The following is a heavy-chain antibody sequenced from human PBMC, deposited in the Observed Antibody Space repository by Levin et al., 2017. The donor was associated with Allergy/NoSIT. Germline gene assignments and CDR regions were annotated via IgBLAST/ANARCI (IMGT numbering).Heavy chain of an antibody. CDR1: GLSFSTYG. J-gene: IGHJ4*02. CDR3: ARVEYGDRSGWSEY. CDR2: IWSNGFNK. Sequence: GGSLRLSCAASGLSFSTYGMQWVRQAPGKGLEWVAGIWSNGFNKDYSDSVKGRFTISRDISKNMLYLQMNGLRADDTAVYYCARVEYGDRSGWSEYWGQGTLVTVSS. V-gene: IGHV3-33*01. D-gene: IGHD6-19*01.